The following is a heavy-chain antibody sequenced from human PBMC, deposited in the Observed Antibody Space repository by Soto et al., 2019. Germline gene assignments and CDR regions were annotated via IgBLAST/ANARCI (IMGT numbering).Heavy chain of an antibody. D-gene: IGHD3-10*01. CDR1: GGTFSSYA. CDR2: IIPSVGTA. CDR3: ARPGGVVRGVIITVNHDSYYGMDV. J-gene: IGHJ6*02. V-gene: IGHV1-69*01. Sequence: QVQLVQSGAEVKKPGSSVKVSCKASGGTFSSYAISWVRQAPGQGLEWMGGIIPSVGTANYAQKFQGRVTITADESTSTAYMELSSLRSEDTAVYYCARPGGVVRGVIITVNHDSYYGMDVWGQGTTVTVSS.